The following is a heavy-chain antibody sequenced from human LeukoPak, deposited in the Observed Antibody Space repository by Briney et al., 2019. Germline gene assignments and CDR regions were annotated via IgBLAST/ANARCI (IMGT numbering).Heavy chain of an antibody. D-gene: IGHD2-2*01. Sequence: GALRHSRVASLFTLVDYAMHGVRQAPGKGVGGVSLICGVGGSTYYADSVKGRFTISRDNSKNSLYLQMNSLRTEDTALYYCAVQQGVVVVPAAILDYWGQGTLVTVSS. CDR1: LFTLVDYA. CDR2: ICGVGGST. CDR3: AVQQGVVVVPAAILDY. J-gene: IGHJ4*02. V-gene: IGHV3-43*02.